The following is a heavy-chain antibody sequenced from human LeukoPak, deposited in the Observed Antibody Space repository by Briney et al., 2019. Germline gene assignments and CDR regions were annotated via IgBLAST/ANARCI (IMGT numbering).Heavy chain of an antibody. V-gene: IGHV3-30*18. CDR1: GFTFTNYG. J-gene: IGHJ4*02. Sequence: GGSLRLSCAASGFTFTNYGMHWVRQAPGKGLEWVAVISYDGSNKYYADSVKGQFTISRDNSTNTLYLQMNSLRAEDTAVYYCAKEDLAGFSFDYWGQGTLLTVSS. CDR3: AKEDLAGFSFDY. CDR2: ISYDGSNK. D-gene: IGHD3/OR15-3a*01.